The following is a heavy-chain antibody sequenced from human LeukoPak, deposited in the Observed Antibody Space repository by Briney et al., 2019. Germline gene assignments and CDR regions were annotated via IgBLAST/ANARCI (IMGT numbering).Heavy chain of an antibody. J-gene: IGHJ3*02. CDR2: ISWNSGSI. V-gene: IGHV3-9*01. D-gene: IGHD1-1*01. CDR1: GFTFSSYA. CDR3: AKDTKPQLGPYDAFDI. Sequence: GGSLRLSCAASGFTFSSYAMSWVRQAPGKGLEWVSGISWNSGSIGYADSVKGRFTISRDNAKNSLYLQMNSLRAEDTALYYCAKDTKPQLGPYDAFDIWGQGTMVTVSS.